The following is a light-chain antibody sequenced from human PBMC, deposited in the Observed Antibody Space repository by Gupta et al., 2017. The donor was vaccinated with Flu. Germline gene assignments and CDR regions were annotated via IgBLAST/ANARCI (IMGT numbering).Light chain of an antibody. Sequence: QSALTQPRSVSGSPGQSVTISCTGTSSDVGAYNYVSWYQQHPGKAPTLMIYGVSRRPSGVPDRFSASKSDNTASPTISWLQAEDDADYYCCSYAGSDSLVFGGGTKVTVL. V-gene: IGLV2-11*01. CDR2: GVS. CDR3: CSYAGSDSLV. CDR1: SSDVGAYNY. J-gene: IGLJ2*01.